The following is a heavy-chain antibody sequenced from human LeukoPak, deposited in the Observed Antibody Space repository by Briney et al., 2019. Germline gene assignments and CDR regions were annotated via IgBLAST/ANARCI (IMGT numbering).Heavy chain of an antibody. D-gene: IGHD3-10*01. CDR2: INHSGST. CDR1: GGSFSGYY. Sequence: KTSETLSLTCAVYGGSFSGYYWSWIRQPPGKGPEWLGEINHSGSTNYNPSLKSRVTISVDTSKNQFSLKLSSVTAADTAVYYCARGRGSPWPHFDYWGQGTLVTVSS. V-gene: IGHV4-34*01. J-gene: IGHJ4*02. CDR3: ARGRGSPWPHFDY.